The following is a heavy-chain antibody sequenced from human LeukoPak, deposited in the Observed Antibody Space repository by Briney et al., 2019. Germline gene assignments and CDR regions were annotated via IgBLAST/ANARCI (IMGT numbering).Heavy chain of an antibody. D-gene: IGHD3-3*01. Sequence: SETLSLTCTVSGGSISSYYWGWIRQPPGKGLEWIGYIYYSGSTNYNPSLKGRVTISVDTSMNQFSLKLSSVTAADTAVYYCARPATPYYDFWSGYYSDYWYFDLWGRGTLVTVSS. CDR3: ARPATPYYDFWSGYYSDYWYFDL. J-gene: IGHJ2*01. CDR2: IYYSGST. CDR1: GGSISSYY. V-gene: IGHV4-59*01.